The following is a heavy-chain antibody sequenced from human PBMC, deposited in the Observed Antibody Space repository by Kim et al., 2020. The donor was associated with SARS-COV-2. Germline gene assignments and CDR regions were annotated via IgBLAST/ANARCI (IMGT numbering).Heavy chain of an antibody. CDR1: GGTFRGFA. CDR2: IIPMYDTA. D-gene: IGHD7-27*01. Sequence: SVKVSCKASGGTFRGFAISWVRQAPGQGLEWMGGIIPMYDTANYAQKFQGRVTITADESTNTAYMELSSLRSEDTAVYYCARGIKSRTGAPNSAYYYHYNGMPLWGQGTTVTVSS. V-gene: IGHV1-69*13. J-gene: IGHJ6*02. CDR3: ARGIKSRTGAPNSAYYYHYNGMPL.